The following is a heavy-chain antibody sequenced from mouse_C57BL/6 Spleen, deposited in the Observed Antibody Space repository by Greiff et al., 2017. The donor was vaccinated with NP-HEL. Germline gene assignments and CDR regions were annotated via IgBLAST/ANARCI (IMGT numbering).Heavy chain of an antibody. CDR3: ARSADSSGYRFAY. J-gene: IGHJ3*01. D-gene: IGHD3-2*02. Sequence: VQLVESGAELARPGASVKLSCKASGYTFTSYGISWVKQRTGQGLEWIGEIYPRSGNTYYNEKFKGKATLTADKSSSTAYMELRSLTSEDSAVYFCARSADSSGYRFAYWGQGTLVTVSA. CDR1: GYTFTSYG. CDR2: IYPRSGNT. V-gene: IGHV1-81*01.